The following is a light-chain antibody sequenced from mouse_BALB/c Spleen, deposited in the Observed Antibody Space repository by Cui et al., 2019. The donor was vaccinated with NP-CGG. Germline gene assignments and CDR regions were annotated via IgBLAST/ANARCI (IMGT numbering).Light chain of an antibody. CDR1: TGAVTTSKD. CDR2: GTN. Sequence: QAVVTQESALTTSPGETVTLTCRSSTGAVTTSKDANWVQEKPDHLFTGLIGGTNNRAPGGPARFSGSLIGDKAALTSTGAQTEDEAIYFCALWYSNHWVFGGGTKLTVL. CDR3: ALWYSNHWV. V-gene: IGLV1*01. J-gene: IGLJ1*01.